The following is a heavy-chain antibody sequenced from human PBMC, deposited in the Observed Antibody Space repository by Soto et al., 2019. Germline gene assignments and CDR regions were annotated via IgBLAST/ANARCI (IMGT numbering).Heavy chain of an antibody. Sequence: GGSLRLSCAASGFTFSSYGMHWVRQAPGEGLEWVAVIWYDGSNKYYADSVKGRFTISRDNSKNTLYLQMNSLRAEDTAVYYCARERGEITMVRGGLYYYGMDVWGQGTTVTGS. CDR3: ARERGEITMVRGGLYYYGMDV. J-gene: IGHJ6*02. V-gene: IGHV3-33*01. D-gene: IGHD3-10*01. CDR1: GFTFSSYG. CDR2: IWYDGSNK.